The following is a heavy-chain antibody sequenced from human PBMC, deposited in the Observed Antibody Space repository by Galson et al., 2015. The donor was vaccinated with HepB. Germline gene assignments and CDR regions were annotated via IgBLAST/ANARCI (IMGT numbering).Heavy chain of an antibody. V-gene: IGHV4-59*01. J-gene: IGHJ3*02. CDR2: IYYTGST. Sequence: TLSLTCTVSGGSLSTNHWSWIRQPPGKGLEWVGYIYYTGSTNYNPSLKSRVTISVDTSKKQFSLKLSSVTAADTAVYYCARAAVTPYDAFDIWGQGTMVTVSS. D-gene: IGHD4-23*01. CDR1: GGSLSTNH. CDR3: ARAAVTPYDAFDI.